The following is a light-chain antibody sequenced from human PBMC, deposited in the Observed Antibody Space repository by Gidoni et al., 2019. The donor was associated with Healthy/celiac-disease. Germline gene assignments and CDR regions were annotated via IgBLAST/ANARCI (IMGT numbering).Light chain of an antibody. CDR1: SSAVGGYNY. CDR3: SSYTSSSTQV. CDR2: EVS. Sequence: QSALPQPASVYGSPGQSIPISCTGTSSAVGGYNYVSWYQQHPAKAPKLMIYEVSNRPSGVSNRFSGSKSGNTAALTIAGLQAEDEAEYYCSSYTSSSTQVFGGGTKLTVL. J-gene: IGLJ2*01. V-gene: IGLV2-14*01.